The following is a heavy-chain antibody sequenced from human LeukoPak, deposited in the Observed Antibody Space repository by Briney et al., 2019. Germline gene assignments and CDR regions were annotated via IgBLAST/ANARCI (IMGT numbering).Heavy chain of an antibody. Sequence: SETLSLTCTVSGGSISSYYWSWIRPPPGKGLEWIGYIYYSGSTNYNPSLKSRVTISVDTSKNQFSLKLSSVTAADTAVYYCARGLYSGYVGDWGQGTLVTVSS. J-gene: IGHJ4*02. V-gene: IGHV4-59*01. CDR3: ARGLYSGYVGD. D-gene: IGHD5-12*01. CDR2: IYYSGST. CDR1: GGSISSYY.